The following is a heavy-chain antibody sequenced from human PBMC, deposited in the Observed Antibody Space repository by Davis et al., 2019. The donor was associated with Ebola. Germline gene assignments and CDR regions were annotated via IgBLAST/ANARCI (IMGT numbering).Heavy chain of an antibody. Sequence: MPSETLSLTCTASGGSVSSRDHYWGWIRQPPGKGLEWIGYIYYSGSTNYNPSLKSRVTISVDTSKNQFSLKLNSVTAADTAVYYCARVVVLVIAPNWFDPWGQGTLVTVSS. V-gene: IGHV4-61*08. D-gene: IGHD3/OR15-3a*01. CDR1: GGSVSSRDHY. J-gene: IGHJ5*02. CDR2: IYYSGST. CDR3: ARVVVLVIAPNWFDP.